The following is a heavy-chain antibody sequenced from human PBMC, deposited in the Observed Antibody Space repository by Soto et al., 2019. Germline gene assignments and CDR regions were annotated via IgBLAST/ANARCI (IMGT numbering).Heavy chain of an antibody. CDR2: TYYRSKWYN. CDR1: GDSVSSNSAA. Sequence: SQTLSLPCAISGDSVSSNSAAWNWIRQSPSRGLEWLGRTYYRSKWYNDYAVSVKSRININPDTSKNQFSLQLNSVTPEDTAVYYCARSLNSGYDSGPDYYDSSGYYPFDYWGQGTLVTVSS. J-gene: IGHJ4*02. V-gene: IGHV6-1*01. D-gene: IGHD3-22*01. CDR3: ARSLNSGYDSGPDYYDSSGYYPFDY.